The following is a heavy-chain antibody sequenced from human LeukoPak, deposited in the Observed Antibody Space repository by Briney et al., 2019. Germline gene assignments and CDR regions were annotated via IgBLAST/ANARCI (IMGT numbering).Heavy chain of an antibody. D-gene: IGHD3-10*01. CDR1: GGSISTYYW. Sequence: TLSLTCIVSGGSISTYYWSWIRQPPGKALEWLAFIYWDDDKGYSPSLKSRLTITKDTSKNQVVLKMTNMDPVDTATYYCAHRCYYGSGSCYRDAFDIWGQGTMVTVSS. CDR3: AHRCYYGSGSCYRDAFDI. J-gene: IGHJ3*02. CDR2: IYWDDDK. V-gene: IGHV2-5*08.